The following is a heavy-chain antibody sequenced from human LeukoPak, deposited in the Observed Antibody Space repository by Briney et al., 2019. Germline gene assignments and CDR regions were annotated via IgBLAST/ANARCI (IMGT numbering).Heavy chain of an antibody. CDR1: GFTFSSYG. J-gene: IGHJ3*02. V-gene: IGHV3-23*01. CDR2: ISGSGGST. CDR3: ARDGLGAFDI. Sequence: GGSLRPSCAASGFTFSSYGTSWVRQAPGKGLEWVSAISGSGGSTYYADSVKGRFTISRDNSKNTLYLQMNSLRAEDTAVYYCARDGLGAFDIWGQGTMVTVSS. D-gene: IGHD3-16*01.